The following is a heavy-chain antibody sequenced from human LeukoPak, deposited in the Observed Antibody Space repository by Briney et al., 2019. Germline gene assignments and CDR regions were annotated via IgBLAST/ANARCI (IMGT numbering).Heavy chain of an antibody. CDR2: INWNGDST. J-gene: IGHJ4*02. Sequence: GGSLRLSCAASGFTFNEYGMNCVRQAPGKGLEWVSAINWNGDSTGYEDSVKGRFTISRDNAKNSLYLQMNSLRAEDTALYYCARSSYYYDRRDFDYWGQGTLVSVSS. V-gene: IGHV3-20*04. CDR1: GFTFNEYG. CDR3: ARSSYYYDRRDFDY. D-gene: IGHD3-22*01.